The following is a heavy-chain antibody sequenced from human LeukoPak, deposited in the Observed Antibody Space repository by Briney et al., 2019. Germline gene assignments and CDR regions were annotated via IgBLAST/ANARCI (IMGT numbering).Heavy chain of an antibody. CDR3: AGDGGSQSGLDY. CDR1: AGSISSYY. Sequence: SETRSLTSTVAAGSISSYYWSWIRQPQGDWLEWNGYIYSSVSTNYNPSLKRRVTISVDTSKNQLSRKLGSLTATDTAGFYCAGDGGSQSGLDYWGQGTLVTVSS. V-gene: IGHV4-59*01. CDR2: IYSSVST. D-gene: IGHD6-13*01. J-gene: IGHJ4*02.